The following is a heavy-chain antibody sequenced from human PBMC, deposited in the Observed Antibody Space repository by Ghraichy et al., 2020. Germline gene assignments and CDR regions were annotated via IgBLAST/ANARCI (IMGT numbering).Heavy chain of an antibody. V-gene: IGHV4-59*01. CDR2: IYYSGST. Sequence: SQTLSLTCTVSGGSISSYYWSWIRQPPGKGLEWIGYIYYSGSTNYNPSLKSRVTISVDTSKNQFSLKLSSVTAADTAVYYCARAPPTYSSGWYPYNNYYYYMDGWGKGTTVTVSS. CDR3: ARAPPTYSSGWYPYNNYYYYMDG. J-gene: IGHJ6*03. CDR1: GGSISSYY. D-gene: IGHD6-19*01.